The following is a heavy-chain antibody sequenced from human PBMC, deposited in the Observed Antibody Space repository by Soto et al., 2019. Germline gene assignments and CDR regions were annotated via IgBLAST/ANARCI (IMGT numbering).Heavy chain of an antibody. CDR1: GVTLSSYA. D-gene: IGHD3-10*01. Sequence: RSLRPSCAAAGVTLSSYAMHWVRQSPGKGLGWVAVISSDGSNKYFADSVKGRFTISRDNSENTVSLQINSLRPEDTDVYFRVRNYHGSGSYLCPFGEWGQGTLVTVTS. CDR3: VRNYHGSGSYLCPFGE. J-gene: IGHJ4*02. CDR2: ISSDGSNK. V-gene: IGHV3-30-3*01.